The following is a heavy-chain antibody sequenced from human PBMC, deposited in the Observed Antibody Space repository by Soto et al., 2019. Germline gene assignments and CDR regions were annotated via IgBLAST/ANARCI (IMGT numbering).Heavy chain of an antibody. CDR1: GFTFSSYA. CDR3: VKDLGYYDSSGYYYDY. Sequence: GSLRLSCSASGFTFSSYAMHWVRQAPGKGLEYVSAISSNGGSTYYADSVKGRFTISRDNSKNTLYLQMSSLRAEDTAVYYCVKDLGYYDSSGYYYDYWGQGTLVTVSS. V-gene: IGHV3-64D*06. CDR2: ISSNGGST. J-gene: IGHJ4*02. D-gene: IGHD3-22*01.